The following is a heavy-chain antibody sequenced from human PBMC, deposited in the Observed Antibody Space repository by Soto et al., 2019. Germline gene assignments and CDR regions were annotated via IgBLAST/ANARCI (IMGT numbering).Heavy chain of an antibody. V-gene: IGHV6-1*01. CDR2: TYYRSKWYN. Sequence: QVQLQQSGPGLVKPSQTLSLTCAISGDSVSSNSAAWNWIRQSPSRGLEWLGRTYYRSKWYNDYAVSVKSRITINPDTSKHQFSLQLNSVTPEDTAVYYCARNAFSSGWVHDAFDIWGQGTMVTVSS. CDR1: GDSVSSNSAA. J-gene: IGHJ3*02. CDR3: ARNAFSSGWVHDAFDI. D-gene: IGHD6-19*01.